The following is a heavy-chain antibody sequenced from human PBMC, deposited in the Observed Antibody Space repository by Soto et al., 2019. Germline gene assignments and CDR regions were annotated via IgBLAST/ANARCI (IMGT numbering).Heavy chain of an antibody. Sequence: SETLSLTCAVSCGSISSGAYSWISIRQPPGKGLEWIGYIYHSGSTYYNPSLKSRVTISVDRSKNQFSLKLSSVTAADTAVYYCARAPAPNYDILTGYYRYYGMDVWGQGTTVT. CDR3: ARAPAPNYDILTGYYRYYGMDV. V-gene: IGHV4-30-2*01. CDR1: CGSISSGAYS. J-gene: IGHJ6*02. D-gene: IGHD3-9*01. CDR2: IYHSGST.